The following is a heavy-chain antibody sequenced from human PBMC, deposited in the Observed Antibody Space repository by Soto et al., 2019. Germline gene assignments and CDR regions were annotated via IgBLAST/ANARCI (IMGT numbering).Heavy chain of an antibody. CDR1: GDSVSSDSAT. CDR2: TYYRSKWYN. Sequence: SQTLSLTCGISGDSVSSDSATWHWIRQSPSRGLEWLGRTYYRSKWYNDYAVSVKSRISINPDTSKNQLSLQLNSVTPEDTAVYYCARATAPLNYYGMDVWGQGTTVTVSS. J-gene: IGHJ6*02. V-gene: IGHV6-1*01. CDR3: ARATAPLNYYGMDV. D-gene: IGHD2-21*02.